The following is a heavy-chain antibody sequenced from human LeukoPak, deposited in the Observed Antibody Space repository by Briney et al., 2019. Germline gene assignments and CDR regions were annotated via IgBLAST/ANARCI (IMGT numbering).Heavy chain of an antibody. CDR2: INANSGGT. J-gene: IGHJ4*02. Sequence: GASVKVSCKASGYTFTGYHMHWVRPAPGQGLAWMGWINANSGGTNYAQKFQGRVTMTRDTSISTAYMELNRLRSDDTAVYYCAKSGAWYLERYPVNDWGQGTLVTVSS. D-gene: IGHD6-13*01. V-gene: IGHV1-2*02. CDR1: GYTFTGYH. CDR3: AKSGAWYLERYPVND.